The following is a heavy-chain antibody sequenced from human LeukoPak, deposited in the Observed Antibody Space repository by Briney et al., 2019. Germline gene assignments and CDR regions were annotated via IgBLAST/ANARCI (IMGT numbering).Heavy chain of an antibody. J-gene: IGHJ3*02. D-gene: IGHD3-9*01. CDR1: GFSFSSRN. CDR3: ARDLFFSYDILTGYYHQTPDAFDI. V-gene: IGHV3-48*01. Sequence: GGSLRLSCAASGFSFSSRNVNWVRQAPGKGLEWVSYISASTSSIYYADSVKGRFTISRDNAKNSLYLQMNSLRAEDTAVYCCARDLFFSYDILTGYYHQTPDAFDIWGQGTMVTVSS. CDR2: ISASTSSI.